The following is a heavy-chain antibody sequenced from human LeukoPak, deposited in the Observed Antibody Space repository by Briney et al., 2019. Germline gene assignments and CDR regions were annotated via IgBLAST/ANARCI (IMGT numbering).Heavy chain of an antibody. CDR1: GGSVSSGSDY. CDR3: ARDTSGWLYFDY. V-gene: IGHV4-61*01. J-gene: IGHJ4*02. D-gene: IGHD6-19*01. Sequence: SETVSLTCTVSGGSVSSGSDYWNWIRQPPGKGLEWIGYIYYSRSTNYNPSLKSRFTISVDTSRNQFSLKLSSVTAADTAVYYCARDTSGWLYFDYWGQGTLVTVTS. CDR2: IYYSRST.